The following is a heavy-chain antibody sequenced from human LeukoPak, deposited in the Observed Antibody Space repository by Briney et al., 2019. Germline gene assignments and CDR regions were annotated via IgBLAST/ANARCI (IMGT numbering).Heavy chain of an antibody. D-gene: IGHD6-13*01. CDR3: TGTPTPMGLYSSSRRRAENY. V-gene: IGHV4-59*01. CDR2: IYYSGST. Sequence: SETLSLTCTVSGGSISSYYWSWIRQPPGKGLEWIGYIYYSGSTNYNPSLKSRVTISVDTSKNQFSLKLSSVTAADTAVYYCTGTPTPMGLYSSSRRRAENYWGQGTLVTVSS. CDR1: GGSISSYY. J-gene: IGHJ4*02.